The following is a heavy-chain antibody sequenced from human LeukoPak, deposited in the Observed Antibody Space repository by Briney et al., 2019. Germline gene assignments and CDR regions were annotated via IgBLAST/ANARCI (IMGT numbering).Heavy chain of an antibody. Sequence: GGSLRLSCAASGFIFSNDGMHWVRQAPGKGLDWVAVIWYDGSYKYYAGSVKGRFTISRDNSKNTLYLQMNSLRAEDTAIYYCAKVVQYTASTGTGLDYWGQGTLVTVSS. V-gene: IGHV3-33*06. D-gene: IGHD6-13*01. CDR3: AKVVQYTASTGTGLDY. CDR2: IWYDGSYK. J-gene: IGHJ4*02. CDR1: GFIFSNDG.